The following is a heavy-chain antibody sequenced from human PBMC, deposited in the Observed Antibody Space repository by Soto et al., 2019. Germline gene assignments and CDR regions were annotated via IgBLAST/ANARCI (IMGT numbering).Heavy chain of an antibody. J-gene: IGHJ4*02. V-gene: IGHV3-23*01. CDR2: ISGSGGST. Sequence: PGWSLRLSCASSVFTFSSYAMSWVRQAPGKGLEWVSAISGSGGSTYYADSVKGRFTISRDNSKNTLYLQMNSLRAEDTAVYYCAKSVAAAGDYWGQGTLVTVSS. CDR1: VFTFSSYA. CDR3: AKSVAAAGDY. D-gene: IGHD6-19*01.